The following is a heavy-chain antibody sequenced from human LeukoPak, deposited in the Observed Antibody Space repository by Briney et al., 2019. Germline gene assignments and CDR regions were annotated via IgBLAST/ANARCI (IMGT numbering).Heavy chain of an antibody. CDR1: GYTFTGYY. CDR3: ARDFGVTTTPFFYY. V-gene: IGHV1-2*02. Sequence: ASVKVSCKASGYTFTGYYMHWVRQAPRQGLEWMGWINPNSGGTNYAQKFQGRVTMTRDTSISTAYMELSRLRSDDTAVYYCARDFGVTTTPFFYYWGQGTLVTVSS. J-gene: IGHJ4*02. CDR2: INPNSGGT. D-gene: IGHD4-17*01.